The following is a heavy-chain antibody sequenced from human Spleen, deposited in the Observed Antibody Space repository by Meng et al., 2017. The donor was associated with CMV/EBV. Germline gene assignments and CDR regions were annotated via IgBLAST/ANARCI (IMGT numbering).Heavy chain of an antibody. CDR1: GGSISSSNW. CDR2: IYHSGST. J-gene: IGHJ5*02. V-gene: IGHV4-4*02. D-gene: IGHD3-3*01. CDR3: ARGGDLWSGHQFDP. Sequence: VSGGSISSSNWWSWVRQPPGKGLEWIGEIYHSGSTNYNPSLKSRVTISVDKSENQFSLKLSSVTAADTAVYYCARGGDLWSGHQFDPWGQGTLVTVSS.